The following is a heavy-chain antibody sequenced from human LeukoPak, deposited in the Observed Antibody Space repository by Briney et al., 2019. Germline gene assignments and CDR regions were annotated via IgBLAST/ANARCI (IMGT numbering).Heavy chain of an antibody. V-gene: IGHV7-4-1*02. Sequence: AASVKVSCKASGGTFSSYAISWVRQAPGQGLEWMGWINTNTGNPTYAQGFTGRFVLSLDTSVSTAYLQISSLKAEDTAVYYCARDRWEMATKGYYYYGMDVWGQGTTVTVSS. D-gene: IGHD5-24*01. J-gene: IGHJ6*02. CDR3: ARDRWEMATKGYYYYGMDV. CDR1: GGTFSSYA. CDR2: INTNTGNP.